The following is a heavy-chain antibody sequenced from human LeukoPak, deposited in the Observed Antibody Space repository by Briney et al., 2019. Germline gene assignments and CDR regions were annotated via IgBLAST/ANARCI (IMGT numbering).Heavy chain of an antibody. J-gene: IGHJ4*02. D-gene: IGHD5-18*01. CDR1: GGSISSYY. CDR2: IYYSGST. CDR3: ARHKGTANTYGYFDY. Sequence: SETLSPTCTVSGGSISSYYWSWIRQSPGKGLEWIAYIYYSGSTNYNPSLKSRVTMSVDTSKNQFSLKLRSVTAADTAVYYCARHKGTANTYGYFDYWGQGALVTVSS. V-gene: IGHV4-59*08.